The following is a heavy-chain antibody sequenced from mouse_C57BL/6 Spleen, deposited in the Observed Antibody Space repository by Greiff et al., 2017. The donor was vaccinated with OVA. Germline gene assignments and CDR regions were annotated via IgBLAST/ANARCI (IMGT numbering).Heavy chain of an antibody. CDR3: ARHYGNEDY. CDR1: GYAFSSSW. V-gene: IGHV1-82*01. Sequence: LVKPGASVKISCTASGYAFSSSWMNWVKQRPGKGLEWIGRIYPGDGDTNYNGKFKGKATLTADKSSSTAYMQLSSLTSEDSAVYFCARHYGNEDYWGQGTTLTVSS. CDR2: IYPGDGDT. D-gene: IGHD2-1*01. J-gene: IGHJ2*01.